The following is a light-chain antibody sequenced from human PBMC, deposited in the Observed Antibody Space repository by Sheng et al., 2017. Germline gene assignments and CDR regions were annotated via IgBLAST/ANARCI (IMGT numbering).Light chain of an antibody. J-gene: IGKJ1*01. V-gene: IGKV3-20*01. Sequence: EIVLTQSPGTLSLSPGERATLSCGASQSVTTNYLAWYQQKPGQAPRLLIFRASTRATGIPDRFSGSGSGTDYTLTISRLEPQDFAMYYCQQYVTSPWTFGQGTKVEMK. CDR2: RAS. CDR1: QSVTTNY. CDR3: QQYVTSPWT.